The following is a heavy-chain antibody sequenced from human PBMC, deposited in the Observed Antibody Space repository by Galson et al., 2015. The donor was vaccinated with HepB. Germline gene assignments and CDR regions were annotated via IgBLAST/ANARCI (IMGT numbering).Heavy chain of an antibody. D-gene: IGHD5-18*01. Sequence: SLRLSCAASGFTFSSYSMNWVRQAPGKGLEWVSSISSSSSYIYYADSVKGRFTISRDNAKNSLYLQMNSLRAEDTAVYCCARDRGGYSYGRTSHPLDYWGQGTLVTVSS. CDR3: ARDRGGYSYGRTSHPLDY. CDR2: ISSSSSYI. V-gene: IGHV3-21*01. CDR1: GFTFSSYS. J-gene: IGHJ4*02.